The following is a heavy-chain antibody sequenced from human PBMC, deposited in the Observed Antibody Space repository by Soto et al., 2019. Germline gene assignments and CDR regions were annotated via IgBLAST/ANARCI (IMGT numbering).Heavy chain of an antibody. CDR3: ASRPTFYDSSGYYFDY. V-gene: IGHV4-4*02. D-gene: IGHD3-22*01. Sequence: LSLTCAVSGGSISSSNWWSWVRQPPGKGLEWIGEIYHSGSTNYNPSLKSRVTISVDKSKNQFSLKLSSVTAADTAVYYCASRPTFYDSSGYYFDYWGQGTLVTVSS. CDR1: GGSISSSNW. J-gene: IGHJ4*02. CDR2: IYHSGST.